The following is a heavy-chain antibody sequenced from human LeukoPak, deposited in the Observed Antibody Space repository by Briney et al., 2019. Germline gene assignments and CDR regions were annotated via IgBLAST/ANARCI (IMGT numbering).Heavy chain of an antibody. CDR3: ARDLYEPSSGYYLLGGGAAHDAFDI. CDR1: GYTFTSYG. Sequence: ASVKVSCKASGYTFTSYGISWVRQAPGQGLEGMGWISAYNGNTNYAQKLQGRVTMTTDTSTSTAYMELRSLRSDDTAVYYCARDLYEPSSGYYLLGGGAAHDAFDIWGQGTMVTVSS. CDR2: ISAYNGNT. J-gene: IGHJ3*02. V-gene: IGHV1-18*01. D-gene: IGHD3-22*01.